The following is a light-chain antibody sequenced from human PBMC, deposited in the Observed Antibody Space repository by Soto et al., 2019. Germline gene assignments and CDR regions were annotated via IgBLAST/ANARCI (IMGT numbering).Light chain of an antibody. V-gene: IGKV3-20*01. Sequence: EIVLTQSPGTLSLSPGERATLSCRASQTVRSTDLAWYQQKPGQAPRLLVYGASSRATGIPDRFSGSGSGADFTLTISRLEPEDSAVYYCQQYGDSRTFGQGTKVDIK. CDR3: QQYGDSRT. J-gene: IGKJ1*01. CDR2: GAS. CDR1: QTVRSTD.